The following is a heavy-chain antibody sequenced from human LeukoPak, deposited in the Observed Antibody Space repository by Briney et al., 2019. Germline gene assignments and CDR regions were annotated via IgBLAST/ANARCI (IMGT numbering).Heavy chain of an antibody. CDR3: AREGSSSVSFDI. V-gene: IGHV4-34*01. D-gene: IGHD6-13*01. CDR2: INHSGST. CDR1: GGSFSGYY. J-gene: IGHJ3*02. Sequence: SETLSLTCAVYGGSFSGYYWSWLCQPPGKGLEWIGEINHSGSTNYNPSLKSRVTISVDTSKNQFSLKLSSVTAADTAVSYCAREGSSSVSFDILVEGTMVTVSS.